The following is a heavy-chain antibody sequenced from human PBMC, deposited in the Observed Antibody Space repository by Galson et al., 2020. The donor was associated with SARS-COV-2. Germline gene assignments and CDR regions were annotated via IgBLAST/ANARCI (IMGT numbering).Heavy chain of an antibody. J-gene: IGHJ4*02. Sequence: GESLKISCKGSGYSFTSYWIGWVRQMPGKGLEWMGIIYPGDSDTRYSPSFQGQVTISADKSISTAYLQWSSLKASDTAMYYCARLQPGMSLRGYYFDYWGQGTLVTVSS. CDR2: IYPGDSDT. CDR1: GYSFTSYW. CDR3: ARLQPGMSLRGYYFDY. D-gene: IGHD4-17*01. V-gene: IGHV5-51*01.